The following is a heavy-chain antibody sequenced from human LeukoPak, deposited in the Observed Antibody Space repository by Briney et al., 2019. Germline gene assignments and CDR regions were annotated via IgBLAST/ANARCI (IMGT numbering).Heavy chain of an antibody. CDR3: ASLPEVGSIAARPNYYYYYMDV. V-gene: IGHV3-21*01. CDR1: GFTFSSYS. CDR2: ISSSSSYI. Sequence: GGSLRLSCAASGFTFSSYSMNWVRQAPGKGLEWVSSISSSSSYIYYADSVKGRFTISRDNAKNSLYLQMNSLRAEDTAVYYCASLPEVGSIAARPNYYYYYMDVWGKGTTVTVSS. D-gene: IGHD6-6*01. J-gene: IGHJ6*03.